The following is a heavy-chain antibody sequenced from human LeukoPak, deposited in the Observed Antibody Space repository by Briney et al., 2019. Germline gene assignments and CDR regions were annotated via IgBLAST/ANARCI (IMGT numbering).Heavy chain of an antibody. V-gene: IGHV3-53*05. D-gene: IGHD2-2*01. Sequence: GGSLRLSCAVSGFTVSSNYMSWVRQAPGKELEWVSVIYSGGSTYYADSVKGRFTISRDNSKNTLYLQMNSLRAEDTAVYYCAKDRQVPDIVVPAAFLDYWGQGTLVTVSS. CDR2: IYSGGST. CDR1: GFTVSSNY. CDR3: AKDRQVPDIVVPAAFLDY. J-gene: IGHJ4*02.